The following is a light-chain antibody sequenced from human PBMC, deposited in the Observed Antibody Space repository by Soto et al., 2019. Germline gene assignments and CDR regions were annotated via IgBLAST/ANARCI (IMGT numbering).Light chain of an antibody. CDR2: GAS. J-gene: IGKJ1*01. Sequence: IVMAHSPPTLSVWRWKSYHLXSRASQSVSTNLAWYQQKPGQAPRLLIYGASTRATGMPARFSGSGSGTEFTLTITSLQSEDFAVYFCQQYNNWPRTFGQGTKVDI. V-gene: IGKV3-15*01. CDR3: QQYNNWPRT. CDR1: QSVSTN.